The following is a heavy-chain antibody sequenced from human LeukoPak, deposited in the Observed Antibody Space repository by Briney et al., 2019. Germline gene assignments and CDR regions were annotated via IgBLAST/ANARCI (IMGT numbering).Heavy chain of an antibody. CDR2: ISGSGGST. D-gene: IGHD3-3*01. V-gene: IGHV3-23*01. J-gene: IGHJ4*02. Sequence: GGSLRLSCAASGFTFSSYWMSWVRQAPGKGLEWVSAISGSGGSTYYADSVKGRFTISRDNSKNTLYLQMNSLRAEDTAVYYCAKARPTYYDFWSGYDGVDYWGQGTLVTVSS. CDR3: AKARPTYYDFWSGYDGVDY. CDR1: GFTFSSYW.